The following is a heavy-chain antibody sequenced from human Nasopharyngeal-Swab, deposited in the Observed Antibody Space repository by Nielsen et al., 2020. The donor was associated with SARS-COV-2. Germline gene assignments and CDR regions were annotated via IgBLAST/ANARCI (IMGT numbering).Heavy chain of an antibody. CDR1: GFTFSSYG. Sequence: GESLKISCAASGFTFSSYGMHWVRQAPGKGLEWVAVISYDGSNKYYADSVKGRFTISRDNSKNTLYLQMNSLRAEDTAVYYCAKDVGRWLEPLGYYFDYWGQGTLVTVSS. CDR3: AKDVGRWLEPLGYYFDY. J-gene: IGHJ4*02. V-gene: IGHV3-30*18. CDR2: ISYDGSNK. D-gene: IGHD5-24*01.